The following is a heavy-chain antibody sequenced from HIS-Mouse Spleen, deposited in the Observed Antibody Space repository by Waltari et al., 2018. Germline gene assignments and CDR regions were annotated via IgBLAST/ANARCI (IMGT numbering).Heavy chain of an antibody. Sequence: QLQLQESGPGLVKPSETLSLTCTVSGGSISSSSYYWGWIRQPPGKGLEWIGSIYYSGSTDYSPSLKSRVTISVETSKNQFSLKLSSVTAADTAVYYCAREIPYSSSWYDWYFDLWGRGTLVTVSS. CDR2: IYYSGST. V-gene: IGHV4-39*07. CDR3: AREIPYSSSWYDWYFDL. D-gene: IGHD6-13*01. CDR1: GGSISSSSYY. J-gene: IGHJ2*01.